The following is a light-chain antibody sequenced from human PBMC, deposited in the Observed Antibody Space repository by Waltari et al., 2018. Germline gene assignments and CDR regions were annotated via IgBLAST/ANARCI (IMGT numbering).Light chain of an antibody. CDR1: RSAAGDFNS. CDR2: DVS. CDR3: CSYAGIWV. Sequence: QSALTQPPSVSGSPGQSVTISCAGTRSAAGDFNSVSWYQQHPGKAPKLVIFDVSKRPSGVPDRFSGSKSGTSASLTVSGLQAEDEADYYCCSYAGIWVFGGGTKLTVL. V-gene: IGLV2-11*01. J-gene: IGLJ3*02.